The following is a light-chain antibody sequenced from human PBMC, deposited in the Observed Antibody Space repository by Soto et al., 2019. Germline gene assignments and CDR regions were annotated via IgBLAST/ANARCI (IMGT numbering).Light chain of an antibody. CDR3: QQYNSYSART. CDR1: QSISSW. Sequence: DLQMTQSPSTLSASVGDRVTITCRASQSISSWLAWYQQKPGKAPKLLIYDASSLESGVPSRFSGSGSGTEFTLTISSLQPDDFATYYCQQYNSYSARTFGQGTKVEIK. V-gene: IGKV1-5*01. CDR2: DAS. J-gene: IGKJ1*01.